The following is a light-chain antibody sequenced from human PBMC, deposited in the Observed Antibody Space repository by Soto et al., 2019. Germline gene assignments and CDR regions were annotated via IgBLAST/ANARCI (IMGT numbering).Light chain of an antibody. V-gene: IGKV1-5*03. CDR2: KAS. CDR3: QQYNSYPYT. Sequence: DIQMTQSPSTLSASVGDRVTITCRASQSISSWLAWYQQKPGKAPKLLIYKASSLESGVPSRFSGSGSGTEFTLTISSLQPDDFAPYYCQQYNSYPYTFGRGTKLEIK. J-gene: IGKJ2*01. CDR1: QSISSW.